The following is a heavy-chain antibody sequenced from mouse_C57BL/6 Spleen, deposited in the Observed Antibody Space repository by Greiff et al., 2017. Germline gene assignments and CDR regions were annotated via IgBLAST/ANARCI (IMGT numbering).Heavy chain of an antibody. J-gene: IGHJ4*01. CDR3: ARSRNYGSTLAMDD. Sequence: VQLQQSGAELVMPGASVKLSCKASGYTFTSYWMHWVKQRPGQGLEWIGEIDPSDSYTNYNQKFKGKSTLTVDKSSSTAYMQLSSLTSEDSAVYYCARSRNYGSTLAMDDGGQGTSVTVSS. V-gene: IGHV1-69*01. D-gene: IGHD1-1*01. CDR2: IDPSDSYT. CDR1: GYTFTSYW.